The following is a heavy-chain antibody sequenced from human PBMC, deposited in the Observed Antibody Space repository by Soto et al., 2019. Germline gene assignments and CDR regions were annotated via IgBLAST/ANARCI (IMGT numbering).Heavy chain of an antibody. Sequence: EVQLVESGGGLVQPGGSLRLSCAASGFTFSIYWMHWVRQAPGKGMMWVSRMNMDGSRTSYADFAKGRFTLSRDDAKSTVYLQMSNLGAEDTAVYDCVRGDGDRYDGHGYLGRHWGQGTMVTVSS. CDR2: MNMDGSRT. J-gene: IGHJ4*02. CDR3: VRGDGDRYDGHGYLGRH. D-gene: IGHD2-21*01. V-gene: IGHV3-74*01. CDR1: GFTFSIYW.